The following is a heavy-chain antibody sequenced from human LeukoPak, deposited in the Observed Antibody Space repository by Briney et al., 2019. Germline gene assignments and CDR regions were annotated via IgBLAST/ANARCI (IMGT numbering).Heavy chain of an antibody. Sequence: SETLSLTCTVSGGSISSDYWNWIRQTPERGLEWIGYIYYSGSTNYNPSLKSRVTISVDTSKNQFSLKLSSVTAADTAVYYCARGYGDYGDAFDIWGQGTMVTVSS. D-gene: IGHD4-17*01. J-gene: IGHJ3*02. CDR3: ARGYGDYGDAFDI. CDR2: IYYSGST. CDR1: GGSISSDY. V-gene: IGHV4-59*08.